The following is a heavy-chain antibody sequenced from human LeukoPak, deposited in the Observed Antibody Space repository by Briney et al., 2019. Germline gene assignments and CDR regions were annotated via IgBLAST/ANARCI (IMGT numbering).Heavy chain of an antibody. V-gene: IGHV1-18*01. J-gene: IGHJ4*02. CDR2: ISAYNGNT. Sequence: GASVKVSCKASGYTFTSYGISWVRQAPGQGLEWMGWISAYNGNTNYAQKLQGRVTMTTDTSTSTAYMELRSLRSDDAAVYYCASASKVGATTLSDYWGQGTLVTVSS. D-gene: IGHD1-26*01. CDR3: ASASKVGATTLSDY. CDR1: GYTFTSYG.